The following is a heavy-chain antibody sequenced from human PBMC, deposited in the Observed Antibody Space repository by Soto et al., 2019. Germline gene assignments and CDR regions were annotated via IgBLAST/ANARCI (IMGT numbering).Heavy chain of an antibody. CDR1: GGSISSGDYY. D-gene: IGHD3-22*01. CDR3: SSYYDSIGYYAYYFDY. V-gene: IGHV4-30-4*08. J-gene: IGHJ4*02. Sequence: PSQTLSLTCTVSGGSISSGDYYWSWIRQPPGKGLEWIGYIYYSGSTYYNPSLKSRVTISVDTSKNQFSLKLSSVTAADTAVYYCSSYYDSIGYYAYYFDYWGQGTLVTVSS. CDR2: IYYSGST.